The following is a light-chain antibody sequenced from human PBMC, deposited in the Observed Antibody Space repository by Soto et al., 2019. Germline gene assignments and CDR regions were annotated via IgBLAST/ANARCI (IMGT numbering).Light chain of an antibody. CDR2: GGF. Sequence: IVLTQSPGTLSVSPGERVILSCRASQTLRNKLACYQKKPGQAPRLLIYGGFTRATGIQARFSGSGSGTEFTLTITSLQSEDFAIYYCQQHNAWPLTFGAGTNLDLK. J-gene: IGKJ3*01. CDR1: QTLRNK. V-gene: IGKV3-15*01. CDR3: QQHNAWPLT.